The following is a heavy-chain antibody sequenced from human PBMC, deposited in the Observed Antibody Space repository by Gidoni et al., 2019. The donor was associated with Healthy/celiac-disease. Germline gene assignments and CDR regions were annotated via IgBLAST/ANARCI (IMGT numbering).Heavy chain of an antibody. Sequence: EVQLLESGGGLVHPGGSLRLSCAASGFPFSSYAMRWVRQAPGKGLEWVSAISGSGGSTYYADSVKGRFTISRDNSKNTLYLQMNSLRAEDTAVYYCAKTPDPKQYFDWLLGLFDYWGQGTLVTVSS. V-gene: IGHV3-23*01. D-gene: IGHD3-9*01. J-gene: IGHJ4*02. CDR1: GFPFSSYA. CDR3: AKTPDPKQYFDWLLGLFDY. CDR2: ISGSGGST.